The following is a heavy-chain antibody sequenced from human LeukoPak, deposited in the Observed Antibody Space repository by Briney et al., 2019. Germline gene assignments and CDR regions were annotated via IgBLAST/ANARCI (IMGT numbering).Heavy chain of an antibody. Sequence: KPSETLSLTCTVSGGSINSGTFYWGWIRQPPGKGLEWIGSMYYDGSSYYNPSLKSRVTTSVDTSKNQFSLKLTSVTAADTAVYYCASSTLSYSSSWYKLTRGWFDPWGQGTLVTVSS. V-gene: IGHV4-39*01. CDR3: ASSTLSYSSSWYKLTRGWFDP. J-gene: IGHJ5*02. CDR1: GGSINSGTFY. CDR2: MYYDGSS. D-gene: IGHD6-13*01.